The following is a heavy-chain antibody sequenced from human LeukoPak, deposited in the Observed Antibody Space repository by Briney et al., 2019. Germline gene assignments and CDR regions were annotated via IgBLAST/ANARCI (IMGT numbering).Heavy chain of an antibody. V-gene: IGHV3-53*01. CDR3: VTGRY. J-gene: IGHJ4*02. CDR2: IYSGGGT. D-gene: IGHD1-14*01. Sequence: GGSLRLSCTASGFTVSSSYMTWVRQAPGKGLEWVSLIYSGGGTYYSGSVKGRFTISRENAKNSLYLQMNSLTAGDTAVYYCVTGRYWGQGTLVTVSS. CDR1: GFTVSSSY.